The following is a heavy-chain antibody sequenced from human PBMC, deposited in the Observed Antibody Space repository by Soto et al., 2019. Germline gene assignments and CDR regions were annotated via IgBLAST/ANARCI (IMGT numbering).Heavy chain of an antibody. CDR1: GYTFTSYG. CDR2: ISVHNGNT. J-gene: IGHJ5*02. D-gene: IGHD3-10*01. CDR3: ARDTMVTTNWFDP. V-gene: IGHV1-18*01. Sequence: QVQLEQSGAEVKKPGASVKVSCKASGYTFTSYGISWVRQAPGQGIEWMGWISVHNGNTDYAQKLQGRVTMTADTSTSTAYMELRSLRSDDTAVYYCARDTMVTTNWFDPWGQGTLVTVSS.